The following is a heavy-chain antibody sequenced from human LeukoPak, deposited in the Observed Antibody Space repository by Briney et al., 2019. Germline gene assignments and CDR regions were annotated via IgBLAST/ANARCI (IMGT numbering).Heavy chain of an antibody. CDR3: ARGSSGQRGY. CDR1: GFTFRTYW. D-gene: IGHD3-10*01. CDR2: IKQDGSEK. Sequence: GGSLRLSCAASGFTFRTYWMTWVRQAPGKGLEWVANIKQDGSEKYYVDSVKGRFTISRDNAKSSLYLQMNSLRAEDTAVYYCARGSSGQRGYWGQGTLVTVSS. J-gene: IGHJ4*02. V-gene: IGHV3-7*01.